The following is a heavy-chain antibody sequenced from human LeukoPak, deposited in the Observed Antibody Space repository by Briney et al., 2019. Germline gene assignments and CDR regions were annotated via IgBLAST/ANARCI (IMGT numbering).Heavy chain of an antibody. V-gene: IGHV1-46*01. CDR3: ARALGYSSSWYSFWFDP. CDR2: INPSGGST. D-gene: IGHD6-13*01. J-gene: IGHJ5*02. CDR1: GYTFTSYH. Sequence: ASVKVSCKASGYTFTSYHMHWVRQAPGQGLEWMGIINPSGGSTSYAQKFQGRVTMTRDTSTSTVYMELSSLRFEDTAVYYCARALGYSSSWYSFWFDPWGQGTLVTVSS.